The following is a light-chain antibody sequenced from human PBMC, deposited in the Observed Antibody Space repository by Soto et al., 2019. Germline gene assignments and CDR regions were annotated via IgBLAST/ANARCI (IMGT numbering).Light chain of an antibody. J-gene: IGKJ1*01. V-gene: IGKV3-20*01. CDR3: LQYGNTPPT. CDR1: QSVSSWY. CDR2: GAS. Sequence: ETVLTQTTGNLSLSPGERATLSCRANQSVSSWYRAQYQQNPGNAHRLLIYGASSRATGIPDRFRGSVSVTDVTHTISRLEPEDFAVYYSLQYGNTPPTFGQVTYVDVK.